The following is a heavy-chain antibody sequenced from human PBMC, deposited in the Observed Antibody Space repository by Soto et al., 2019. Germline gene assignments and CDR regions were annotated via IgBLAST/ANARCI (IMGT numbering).Heavy chain of an antibody. CDR3: ARDSGPSKYSSSWYVIDY. CDR1: GFTFSSYS. Sequence: GESLKISCAASGFTFSSYSMNWVRQAPGKGLEWVSYISSSSSTIYYADSVKGRFTISRDNAKNSLYLQMNSLRAEDTAVYYCARDSGPSKYSSSWYVIDYWGQGTLVTVSS. D-gene: IGHD6-13*01. CDR2: ISSSSSTI. V-gene: IGHV3-48*01. J-gene: IGHJ4*02.